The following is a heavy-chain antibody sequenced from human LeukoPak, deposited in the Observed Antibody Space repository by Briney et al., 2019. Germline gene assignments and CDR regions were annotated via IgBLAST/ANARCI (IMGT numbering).Heavy chain of an antibody. Sequence: SVKVSCKASGYTFTSYGIRWVRQAPGQGREGMGWISAYNGNTNYAQKLQGRVTMTTDKSTSTAYMEMRSLRSDDTAVYYCARDKNSILFDPWGQGTLVTVSS. CDR2: ISAYNGNT. CDR1: GYTFTSYG. CDR3: ARDKNSILFDP. V-gene: IGHV1-18*01. J-gene: IGHJ5*02. D-gene: IGHD3-3*02.